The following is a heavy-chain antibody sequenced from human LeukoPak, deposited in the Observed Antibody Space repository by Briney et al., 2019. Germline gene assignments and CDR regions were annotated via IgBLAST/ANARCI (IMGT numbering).Heavy chain of an antibody. CDR1: GGSISSYY. CDR2: IYYSGST. J-gene: IGHJ4*02. Sequence: PLETLSFTCTVSGGSISSYYWSWIRQPPGKGLEWIGYIYYSGSTNYNPSLKSRVTISVDTSKNQFSLKLSSVTAADTAVYYCARVERGDEPEYYFDYWGQGTLVTVSS. CDR3: ARVERGDEPEYYFDY. D-gene: IGHD4-17*01. V-gene: IGHV4-59*01.